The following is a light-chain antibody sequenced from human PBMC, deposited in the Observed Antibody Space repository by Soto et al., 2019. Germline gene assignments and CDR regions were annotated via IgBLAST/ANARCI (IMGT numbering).Light chain of an antibody. V-gene: IGKV3-11*01. Sequence: EIVLTQSPATLSLSPGERATLSCRASQSVSSYLAWYQQKPGQAPRLLIYDASNRATGIPARFSGSGSGTDFPLTISSLEPEDFAVYYCQQRSNGPPITFGQGTRLEIK. J-gene: IGKJ5*01. CDR3: QQRSNGPPIT. CDR2: DAS. CDR1: QSVSSY.